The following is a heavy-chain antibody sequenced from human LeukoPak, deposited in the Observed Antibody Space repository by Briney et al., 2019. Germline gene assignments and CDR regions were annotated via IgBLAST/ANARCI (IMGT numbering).Heavy chain of an antibody. D-gene: IGHD5-24*01. V-gene: IGHV1-8*01. CDR3: ARGIDGWYYYYYGMDV. CDR1: GYTFTSYD. Sequence: ASVKVSCKASGYTFTSYDINWVRQATGQGLKWMGWMNPNSGNTGYAQKFQGRVTMTRNTSISTAYMELSSLRSEDTAVYYCARGIDGWYYYYYGMDVWGQGTTVTVSS. J-gene: IGHJ6*02. CDR2: MNPNSGNT.